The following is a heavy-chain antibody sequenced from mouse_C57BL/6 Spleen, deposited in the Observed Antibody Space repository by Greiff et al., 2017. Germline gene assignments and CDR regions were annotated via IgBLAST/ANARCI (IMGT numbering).Heavy chain of an antibody. Sequence: QVQLQQSGAELVKPGASVKVSCKASGYTFTSYWMHWVKQRPGQGLEWIGRIHPSDGDTNYNQKFKGKATLTVDKSSSTAYMQLSSLTSEDSAVYYCAIENYSNYVSGFADWGQGTLVTVSA. J-gene: IGHJ3*01. CDR1: GYTFTSYW. D-gene: IGHD2-5*01. CDR2: IHPSDGDT. CDR3: AIENYSNYVSGFAD. V-gene: IGHV1-74*01.